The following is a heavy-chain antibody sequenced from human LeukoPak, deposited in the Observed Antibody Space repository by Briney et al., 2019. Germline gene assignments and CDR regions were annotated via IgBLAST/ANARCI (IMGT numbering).Heavy chain of an antibody. CDR2: IYPGDSDT. CDR1: GYSFTSYW. D-gene: IGHD3-22*01. J-gene: IGHJ3*02. V-gene: IGHV5-51*01. Sequence: GESLKISCKGSGYSFTSYWIGWVRQMPGKGLEWMGIIYPGDSDTRYSPSFQGQVTISADKSISTAYLQWSSLKASDTAMYYCARVIYDSSGFDAFDIWGQGTMVTASS. CDR3: ARVIYDSSGFDAFDI.